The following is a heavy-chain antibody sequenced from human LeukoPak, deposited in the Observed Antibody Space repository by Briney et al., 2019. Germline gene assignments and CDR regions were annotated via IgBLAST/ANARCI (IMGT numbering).Heavy chain of an antibody. CDR2: TSANNGNT. V-gene: IGHV1-18*01. Sequence: ASVKVSCKASGYTFTNYAITWDRQAPGQGLEWMGWTSANNGNTNYAQKFQARVTLSTATSTSTAYMALRTLRSDDRAVYYCARSAEYYYDRSGYYHWGQGTLLTVSS. CDR3: ARSAEYYYDRSGYYH. D-gene: IGHD3-22*01. J-gene: IGHJ1*01. CDR1: GYTFTNYA.